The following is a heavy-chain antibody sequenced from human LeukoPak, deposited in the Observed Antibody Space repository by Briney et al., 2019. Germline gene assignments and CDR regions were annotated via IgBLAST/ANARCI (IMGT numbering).Heavy chain of an antibody. V-gene: IGHV3-48*03. Sequence: GGSLRLSCAASGFTFSSYEMNWVRQAPGKGLEWVSYISSSGSTIYYADSVKGRFTISRDNAKNSLYLQMNSLRAEDTAVYYCAREGGHSYGHTYYYYYYGMDVWGKGTTVTVSS. CDR1: GFTFSSYE. D-gene: IGHD5-18*01. J-gene: IGHJ6*04. CDR3: AREGGHSYGHTYYYYYYGMDV. CDR2: ISSSGSTI.